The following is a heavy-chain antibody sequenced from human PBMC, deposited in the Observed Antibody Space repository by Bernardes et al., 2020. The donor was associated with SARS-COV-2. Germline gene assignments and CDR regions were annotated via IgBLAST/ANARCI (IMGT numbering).Heavy chain of an antibody. CDR3: AKDYSVIGQAVYYYGLDV. CDR2: ISGRGDAT. CDR1: GFTFSSYS. V-gene: IGHV3-23*01. D-gene: IGHD4-4*01. J-gene: IGHJ6*02. Sequence: GGSLRLSCAASGFTFSSYSMSWVRQAPGKGLEWVSTISGRGDATYYADSVKGLFTISRENSKNTLYLQMNSLRAEDTAVYYCAKDYSVIGQAVYYYGLDVWGQGTTVTVSS.